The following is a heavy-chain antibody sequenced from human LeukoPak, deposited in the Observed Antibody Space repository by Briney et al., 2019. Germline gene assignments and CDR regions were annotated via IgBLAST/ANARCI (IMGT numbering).Heavy chain of an antibody. V-gene: IGHV3-66*01. CDR3: ARERWLRFAFDY. Sequence: GGSLRLSCAASGFTVSSNYMSWVRQAPGKGLEWVSVIYSGGSTYYADSVKGRFTISRDNSKNTLYLQMYSLRAEDTAVYYCARERWLRFAFDYWGQGTLVTVSS. D-gene: IGHD5-24*01. CDR1: GFTVSSNY. J-gene: IGHJ4*02. CDR2: IYSGGST.